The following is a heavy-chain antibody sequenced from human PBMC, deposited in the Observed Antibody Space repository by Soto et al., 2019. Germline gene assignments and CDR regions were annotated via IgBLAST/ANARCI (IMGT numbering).Heavy chain of an antibody. CDR2: ISAYNGNT. D-gene: IGHD2-2*01. CDR1: GYTFTSYG. V-gene: IGHV1-18*01. Sequence: ASVKVSCKASGYTFTSYGISWVRQAPGQGLEWMGWISAYNGNTNYAQKLQGRVTMTTDTSTSTAYMELRSLRSDDTAVYYCARLKVVPASYYYGMDVWGQGTTVTVSS. CDR3: ARLKVVPASYYYGMDV. J-gene: IGHJ6*02.